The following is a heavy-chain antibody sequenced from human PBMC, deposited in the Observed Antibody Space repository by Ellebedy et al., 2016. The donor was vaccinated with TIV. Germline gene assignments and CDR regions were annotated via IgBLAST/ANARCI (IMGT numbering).Heavy chain of an antibody. D-gene: IGHD4-17*01. J-gene: IGHJ6*02. V-gene: IGHV3-30*02. Sequence: PGGSLRLSCAASGFSFSSFGMHWVRQAPGKGLEWVAFIRSDGSTKYYADSAKGRFTISRDDSKNTLYLQMNSLRVDDTAVYYCVKGAFPVPTVMAVWGQGTTVTVSS. CDR3: VKGAFPVPTVMAV. CDR2: IRSDGSTK. CDR1: GFSFSSFG.